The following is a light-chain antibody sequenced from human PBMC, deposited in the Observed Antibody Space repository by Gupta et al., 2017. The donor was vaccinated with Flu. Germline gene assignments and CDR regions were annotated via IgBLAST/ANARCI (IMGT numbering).Light chain of an antibody. V-gene: IGKV2-28*01. CDR3: MQALQTPLT. Sequence: IVMSQSPLSLPVTPGGPAAIFCRASQSLLHSNGYNYLDWYLQKPGQSPQLLIYLGSTRASGVPDRFSGSGSGTDFTLKISRVEAEDVGVYYCMQALQTPLTFGGGTKVDIK. CDR1: QSLLHSNGYNY. J-gene: IGKJ4*01. CDR2: LGS.